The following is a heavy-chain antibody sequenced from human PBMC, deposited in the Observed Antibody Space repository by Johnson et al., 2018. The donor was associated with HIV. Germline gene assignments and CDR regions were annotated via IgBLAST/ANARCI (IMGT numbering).Heavy chain of an antibody. CDR3: ATSVTGTRPFDI. CDR1: GFTFNSYW. CDR2: IKQDGSED. D-gene: IGHD1-7*01. J-gene: IGHJ3*02. V-gene: IGHV3-7*02. Sequence: VQLVESGGGLVQPGGSLRLSCAASGFTFNSYWMSWVRQAPGKGLEWMANIKQDGSEDYYVDSLKGRFVISRDNSKTTLYLQMNSLRAEDTAVYYCATSVTGTRPFDIWGQGTMVTVSS.